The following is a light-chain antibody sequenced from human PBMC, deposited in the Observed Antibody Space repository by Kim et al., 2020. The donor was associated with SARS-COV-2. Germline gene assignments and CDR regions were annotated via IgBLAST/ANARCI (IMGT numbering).Light chain of an antibody. J-gene: IGKJ4*01. V-gene: IGKV1-9*01. Sequence: ASVGDRVTLTCRASQGIGTFLVWYQQKPGKAPKLLIYAASKLRSGVPSRFSGSGSGTEFTLTISSLQPEDFATYFCQQLHSSPLAFGGGTKVDIK. CDR3: QQLHSSPLA. CDR1: QGIGTF. CDR2: AAS.